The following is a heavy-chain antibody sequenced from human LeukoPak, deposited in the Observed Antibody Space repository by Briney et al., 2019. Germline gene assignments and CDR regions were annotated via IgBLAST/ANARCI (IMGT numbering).Heavy chain of an antibody. CDR2: ISSSGSTI. Sequence: GGSLRLSCAASGFTFSDYYMSWIRQAPGKGLEWVSYISSSGSTIYYADSVKGRFTISRDNAKNSLYLQMNSLRAEDTAVYYCARDLLAAAGRLWLGYWGQGTLVTVSS. J-gene: IGHJ4*02. V-gene: IGHV3-11*04. CDR3: ARDLLAAAGRLWLGY. D-gene: IGHD6-13*01. CDR1: GFTFSDYY.